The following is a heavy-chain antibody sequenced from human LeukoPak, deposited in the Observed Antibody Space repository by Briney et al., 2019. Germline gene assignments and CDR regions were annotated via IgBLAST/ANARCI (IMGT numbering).Heavy chain of an antibody. Sequence: GGSLRLPCAASGFTFSSYDMSRVRQAPGRGLEWVSSISGNGAGTYYADSVKGRFTISRDNSKNTLYLQMSSLRAEDTAVYYCAKGEVYFDYWGQGTLVTVSS. CDR2: ISGNGAGT. V-gene: IGHV3-23*01. D-gene: IGHD1-26*01. CDR1: GFTFSSYD. J-gene: IGHJ4*02. CDR3: AKGEVYFDY.